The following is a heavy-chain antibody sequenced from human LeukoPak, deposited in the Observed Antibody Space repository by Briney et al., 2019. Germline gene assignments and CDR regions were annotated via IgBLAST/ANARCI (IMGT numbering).Heavy chain of an antibody. D-gene: IGHD4-17*01. CDR2: IHHSGST. CDR3: ARGGDYRFDY. Sequence: SETLSLTCAVSGGSISSGSWWGWIRQPPGQGLEWIGEIHHSGSTNYNPSLKSRVTLSVDKSKNQLSLRLTSVTAADTAVYYCARGGDYRFDYWGQGTLVTVSS. CDR1: GGSISSGSW. V-gene: IGHV4-4*02. J-gene: IGHJ4*02.